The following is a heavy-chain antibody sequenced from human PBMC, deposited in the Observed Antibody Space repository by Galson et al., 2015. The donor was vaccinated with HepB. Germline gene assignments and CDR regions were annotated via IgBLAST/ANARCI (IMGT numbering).Heavy chain of an antibody. Sequence: SVKVSCKASGYTFTSYGISWVRQAPGQGLEWMGWISAYNGNTNYAQKLQGRVTMTTDTSTSTAYMELRSLRSDDTAVYYCARESDDYGDTPHYYYGMDVWGQGTLVTVSS. CDR1: GYTFTSYG. CDR3: ARESDDYGDTPHYYYGMDV. J-gene: IGHJ6*02. D-gene: IGHD4-17*01. V-gene: IGHV1-18*01. CDR2: ISAYNGNT.